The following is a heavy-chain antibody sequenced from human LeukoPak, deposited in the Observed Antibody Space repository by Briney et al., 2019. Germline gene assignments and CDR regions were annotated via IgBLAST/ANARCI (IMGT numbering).Heavy chain of an antibody. CDR2: INHGGST. Sequence: SETLSLTCTVSGYSISSGYYWGWIRQSPGKGLEWIGDINHGGSTSYKSSFKSRVTISLDTSKNQISLKLSSVTAADTGVYFCARGGQYMSARWYGGAYYYMDVWGKGTTVTVSS. V-gene: IGHV4-38-2*02. CDR3: ARGGQYMSARWYGGAYYYMDV. J-gene: IGHJ6*03. CDR1: GYSISSGYY. D-gene: IGHD6-13*01.